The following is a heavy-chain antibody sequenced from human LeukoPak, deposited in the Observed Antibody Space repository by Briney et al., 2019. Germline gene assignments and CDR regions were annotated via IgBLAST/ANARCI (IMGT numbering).Heavy chain of an antibody. CDR1: GFTFDDYA. CDR2: ISWNRGSI. Sequence: PGGSLRLSCAATGFTFDDYAMHGVRQAPGKGLERVSGISWNRGSIGYADSVKGRFTISRDNAKMSLYLQMNSLRAEDTALYYCAKGYCSSISCHADYWGQGTLVTASS. D-gene: IGHD2-2*01. V-gene: IGHV3-9*01. J-gene: IGHJ4*02. CDR3: AKGYCSSISCHADY.